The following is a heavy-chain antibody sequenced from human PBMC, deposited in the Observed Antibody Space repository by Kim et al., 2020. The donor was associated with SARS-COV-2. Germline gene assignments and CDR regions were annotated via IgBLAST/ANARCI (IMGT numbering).Heavy chain of an antibody. CDR1: GYTFTDYY. CDR2: IHPSGGIT. CDR3: ARFRTVSGVLLFDY. Sequence: ASVKVSCKASGYTFTDYYMHWVRQAPGQGLEWMGMIHPSGGITSYAQKFQARITMTRDTSTSTVYMVLSSLGTEDTAVYYCARFRTVSGVLLFDYWGQGTLVTVSS. D-gene: IGHD3-3*01. V-gene: IGHV1-46*01. J-gene: IGHJ4*02.